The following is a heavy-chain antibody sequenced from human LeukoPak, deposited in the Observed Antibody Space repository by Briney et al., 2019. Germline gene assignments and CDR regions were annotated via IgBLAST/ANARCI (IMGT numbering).Heavy chain of an antibody. J-gene: IGHJ3*02. Sequence: GGSLRLSCAASGFTFDDYAMHWVRHAPGKGLEWVSGISWNSGSIGYADSVKGRFTISRDNAKNSLYLQMNSLRAEDTALYYCAKDMEYDSSGYGSSGAFDIWGQGTMVTVSS. CDR2: ISWNSGSI. V-gene: IGHV3-9*01. CDR3: AKDMEYDSSGYGSSGAFDI. CDR1: GFTFDDYA. D-gene: IGHD3-22*01.